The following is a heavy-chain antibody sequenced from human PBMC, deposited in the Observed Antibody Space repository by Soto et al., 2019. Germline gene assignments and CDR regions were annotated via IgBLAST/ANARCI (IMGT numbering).Heavy chain of an antibody. V-gene: IGHV3-23*01. Sequence: GGSLRLSCAASGFTFSSYAMSWVRQAPGKGLEWVSAISGSGGSTYYADSVKGRFTISRDNSKNTLYLQMNSLRAEDTAVYYCAKATVVVPNNPRGFDPWGQGTLVTVSS. J-gene: IGHJ5*02. D-gene: IGHD2-2*01. CDR2: ISGSGGST. CDR1: GFTFSSYA. CDR3: AKATVVVPNNPRGFDP.